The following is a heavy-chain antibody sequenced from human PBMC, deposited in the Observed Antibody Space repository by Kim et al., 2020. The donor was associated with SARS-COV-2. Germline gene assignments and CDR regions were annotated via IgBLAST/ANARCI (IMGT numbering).Heavy chain of an antibody. J-gene: IGHJ4*02. CDR2: ISYDGSNK. Sequence: GGSLRLSCAASGFTFSSYAMHWVRQAPGKGLEWVAVISYDGSNKYYADSVKGRFTISRDNSKNTLYLQMNSLRAEDTAVYYCARETGGFGDQVVDYWGQGTLVTVSS. V-gene: IGHV3-30*04. D-gene: IGHD3-10*01. CDR3: ARETGGFGDQVVDY. CDR1: GFTFSSYA.